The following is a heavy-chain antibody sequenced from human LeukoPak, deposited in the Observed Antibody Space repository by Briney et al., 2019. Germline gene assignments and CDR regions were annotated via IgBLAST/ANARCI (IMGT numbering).Heavy chain of an antibody. CDR2: ISWSSGDI. Sequence: GGSLRLSCAASGFTFDNYAMHWVRQAPGKGLEWVSGISWSSGDIGYADSVKGRFTISRDNAKNSLYLQMNSLRAEDTAFYYCTRVGFTYSFDYWGQGTLVTVSS. CDR1: GFTFDNYA. D-gene: IGHD2-15*01. J-gene: IGHJ4*02. V-gene: IGHV3-9*01. CDR3: TRVGFTYSFDY.